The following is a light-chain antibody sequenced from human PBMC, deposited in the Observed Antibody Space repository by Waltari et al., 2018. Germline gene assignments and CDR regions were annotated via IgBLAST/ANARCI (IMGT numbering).Light chain of an antibody. CDR3: QTGGHGTWV. V-gene: IGLV4-69*01. CDR2: VNSDGSH. Sequence: QLVLPQSPSASASLGASAKLTCTLSGGHSSNVIAWHQQQPEKGPRYLMKVNSDGSHSKGDEIPDRFSGSSSGAERYLTISSLQSEDEADYYCQTGGHGTWVFGGGTKLTVL. J-gene: IGLJ3*02. CDR1: GGHSSNV.